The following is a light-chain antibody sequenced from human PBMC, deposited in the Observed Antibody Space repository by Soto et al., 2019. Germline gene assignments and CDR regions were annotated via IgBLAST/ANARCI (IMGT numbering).Light chain of an antibody. CDR3: HVWDGGSDLVT. J-gene: IGLJ2*01. Sequence: SYELTQPPSVSVAPGQTASITCGRDNIGNKNVHWYQQKPGQAPVLVVYDNSDRPSGIPERFSGSNSGNTATLTITGVEAGDEADYYCHVWDGGSDLVTFXGGTKGTVL. V-gene: IGLV3-21*02. CDR1: NIGNKN. CDR2: DNS.